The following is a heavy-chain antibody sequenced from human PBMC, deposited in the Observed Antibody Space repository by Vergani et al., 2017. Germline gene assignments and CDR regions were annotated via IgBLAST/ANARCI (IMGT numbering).Heavy chain of an antibody. V-gene: IGHV4-61*02. CDR1: GGSISGVSYY. Sequence: QVQLQESGPGLVKPSQSLSLTCTVSGGSISGVSYYLCWVRQPPGKGLEWIGRIYYSGRTDYNPSLESRVTISVDTSKNTFSLKLNSVTDADTAIYYCANDSAVGETFDSWGQGTLVSVSS. J-gene: IGHJ4*02. CDR2: IYYSGRT. D-gene: IGHD2-15*01. CDR3: ANDSAVGETFDS.